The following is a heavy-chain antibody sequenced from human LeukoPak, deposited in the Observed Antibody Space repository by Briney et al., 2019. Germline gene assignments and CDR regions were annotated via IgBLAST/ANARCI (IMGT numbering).Heavy chain of an antibody. Sequence: PSETLSLTCTVSGGSISSYYWSWIRQPPGKGLEWIGDIYYSGSTNYNPSLKSRVTISVDTSKNQFSLKLSSVTAADTAVYYCARRVLNYDFWSGYPYYYYYYMDVWGKGTTVTVSS. CDR1: GGSISSYY. J-gene: IGHJ6*03. CDR3: ARRVLNYDFWSGYPYYYYYYMDV. D-gene: IGHD3-3*01. CDR2: IYYSGST. V-gene: IGHV4-59*01.